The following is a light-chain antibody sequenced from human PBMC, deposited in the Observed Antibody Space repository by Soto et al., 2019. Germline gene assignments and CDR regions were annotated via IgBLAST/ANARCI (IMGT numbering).Light chain of an antibody. J-gene: IGLJ1*01. CDR3: GSYTSTDTPFV. Sequence: QSVLAQPSSVAGSPGQSITSSCTGSSTDFGGYNYVSWYQHHPGKGPKLIIYEVNNRPSGVSDRFSGSKSGNKASLTISNLEAEDESDYYCGSYTSTDTPFVFGTGTKVTVL. CDR2: EVN. CDR1: STDFGGYNY. V-gene: IGLV2-14*01.